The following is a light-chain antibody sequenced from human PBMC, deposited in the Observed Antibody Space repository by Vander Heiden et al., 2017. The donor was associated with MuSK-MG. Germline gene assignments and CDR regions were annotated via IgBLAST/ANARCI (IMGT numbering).Light chain of an antibody. CDR2: GAS. CDR3: QQHNNSPPYT. J-gene: IGKJ2*01. CDR1: QSVSSN. Sequence: EIVMTQSPATLSVSPGERATLSCRASQSVSSNLAWYQQKPGQAPRLLIYGASTRATGIPARFTGSGYGTEFTLTISSRQSEDFAVYYCQQHNNSPPYTFGQGTKLEIK. V-gene: IGKV3-15*01.